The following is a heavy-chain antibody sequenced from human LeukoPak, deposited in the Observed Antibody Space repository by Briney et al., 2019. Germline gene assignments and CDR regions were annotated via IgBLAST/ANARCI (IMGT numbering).Heavy chain of an antibody. CDR2: IYHSGST. D-gene: IGHD1-26*01. J-gene: IGHJ4*02. Sequence: SETLSLTCTVSGYSISSGFFWGWIRQPPGKGLEWIGSIYHSGSTYYNSSLKSRVSISVGTSKNQFSLKLSSVTSADTAVYYCARISAYWGQGTLVTVSS. CDR3: ARISAY. V-gene: IGHV4-38-2*02. CDR1: GYSISSGFF.